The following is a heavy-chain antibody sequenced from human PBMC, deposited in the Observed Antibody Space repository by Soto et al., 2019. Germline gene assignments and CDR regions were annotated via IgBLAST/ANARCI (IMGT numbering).Heavy chain of an antibody. CDR3: ARGACSSISCYTLDYYYYGMDV. D-gene: IGHD2-2*02. Sequence: ASVKVSCKASGGTFSSYAISWVRQAPGQGLEWMGGIIPIFGTANYAQKFQGRVTITADESTSTAYMELSSLRSEDTAVYYCARGACSSISCYTLDYYYYGMDVWGQGTTGTVSS. J-gene: IGHJ6*02. V-gene: IGHV1-69*13. CDR1: GGTFSSYA. CDR2: IIPIFGTA.